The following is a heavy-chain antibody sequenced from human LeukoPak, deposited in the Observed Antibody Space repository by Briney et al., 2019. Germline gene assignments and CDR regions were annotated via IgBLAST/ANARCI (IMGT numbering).Heavy chain of an antibody. CDR3: AKDSWSGLFDY. J-gene: IGHJ4*02. Sequence: GRSLRLSCAASRFTFSSYPMHWVRQAPGKGLEWVSAISGSGGSTYYADSVKGRFTISRDNSKNTLYLQMNSPRAEDTAVYYCAKDSWSGLFDYWGQGTLVTVSS. CDR2: ISGSGGST. V-gene: IGHV3-23*01. CDR1: RFTFSSYP. D-gene: IGHD3-3*01.